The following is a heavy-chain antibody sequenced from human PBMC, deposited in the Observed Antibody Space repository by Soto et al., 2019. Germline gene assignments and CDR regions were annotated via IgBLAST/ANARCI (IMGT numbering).Heavy chain of an antibody. D-gene: IGHD3-3*01. CDR2: IYPGDSDT. CDR3: ARQITIFAVVNELYAFDI. Sequence: GESLKISGKGSGYSCTSYWIGWVRQMPGKGLEWMGIIYPGDSDTRYSPSFQGQVTISADKSISTAYLQWSSLKASDTAMYYCARQITIFAVVNELYAFDICGQVT. CDR1: GYSCTSYW. J-gene: IGHJ3*02. V-gene: IGHV5-51*01.